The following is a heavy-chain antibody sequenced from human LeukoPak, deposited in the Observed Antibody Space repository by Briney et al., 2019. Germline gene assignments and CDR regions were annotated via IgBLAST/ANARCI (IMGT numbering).Heavy chain of an antibody. Sequence: ASVKVSCKASGYTFTSYGISWVRQAPGQGLEWMGWISAYNGKTNYAQKLQDRVTMTTDTSTSTAYMELRSLRSDDTAVYYCARELREGYCSSTSCHPEIHFDCWGQGTLVTVSS. CDR2: ISAYNGKT. CDR1: GYTFTSYG. J-gene: IGHJ4*02. D-gene: IGHD2-2*01. V-gene: IGHV1-18*01. CDR3: ARELREGYCSSTSCHPEIHFDC.